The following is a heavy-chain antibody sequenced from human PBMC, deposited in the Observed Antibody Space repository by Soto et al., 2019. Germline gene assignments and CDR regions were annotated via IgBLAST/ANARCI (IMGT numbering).Heavy chain of an antibody. D-gene: IGHD3-22*01. J-gene: IGHJ4*02. CDR1: GFTFSSYS. CDR2: ISSSSSTI. CDR3: ARAFYYYDSSAHFDY. Sequence: PGGSLRLSCAASGFTFSSYSMNWVRQAPGKGLEWVSYISSSSSTIYYADSVKGRFTISRDNAKNSLYLQMNSLRDEDTAVYYCARAFYYYDSSAHFDYWGQGTLVTVSS. V-gene: IGHV3-48*02.